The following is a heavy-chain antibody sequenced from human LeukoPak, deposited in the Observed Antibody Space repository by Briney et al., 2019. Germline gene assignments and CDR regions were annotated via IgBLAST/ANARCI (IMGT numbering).Heavy chain of an antibody. J-gene: IGHJ4*02. CDR3: AREIAIDYYDSSGYYLLGPLDY. CDR1: GFTFSSYS. D-gene: IGHD3-22*01. CDR2: ISSSSTTI. Sequence: GGSLRLSCAASGFTFSSYSMMWVRQAPGKGLEWVSYISSSSTTIYYADSVKGRFTISRDNSKNTLYLQMNSLRAEDTAVYYCAREIAIDYYDSSGYYLLGPLDYWGQGTLVTVSS. V-gene: IGHV3-48*01.